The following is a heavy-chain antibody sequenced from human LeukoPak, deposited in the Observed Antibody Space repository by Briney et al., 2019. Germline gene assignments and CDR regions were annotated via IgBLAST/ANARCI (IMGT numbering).Heavy chain of an antibody. CDR1: GGTFSSYA. CDR2: IIPIFGTA. D-gene: IGHD3-22*01. J-gene: IGHJ3*02. Sequence: SVKVSCKASGGTFSSYAISWVRQAPGQGLEWMGGIIPIFGTANYAQKLQGRVTITADESTSTAYMELSSLRSEVTAVYYCARDGAYSSGYSDYGAFDIWGQGTMVTVSS. V-gene: IGHV1-69*13. CDR3: ARDGAYSSGYSDYGAFDI.